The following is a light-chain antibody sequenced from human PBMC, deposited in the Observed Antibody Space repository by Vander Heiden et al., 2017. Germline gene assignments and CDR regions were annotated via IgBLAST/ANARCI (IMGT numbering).Light chain of an antibody. CDR3: QSFDNNIVM. V-gene: IGLV6-57*02. Sequence: KFMLTQPHSVSQSPWKTVTISCTGSRCNIANNYVQWYQQRAGSAPTSGVEEDNQRPSGVPDRFSGSIDSSYNSASLSIYGLKTEDEADYYGQSFDNNIVMVGGGTKLTVL. J-gene: IGLJ2*01. CDR1: RCNIANNY. CDR2: EDN.